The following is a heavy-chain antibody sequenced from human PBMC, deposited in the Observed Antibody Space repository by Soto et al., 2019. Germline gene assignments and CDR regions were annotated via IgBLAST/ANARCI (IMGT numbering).Heavy chain of an antibody. J-gene: IGHJ3*02. CDR2: IYYRGNT. CDR1: GGSITTGGRY. D-gene: IGHD1-1*01. V-gene: IGHV4-31*02. CDR3: AQALVFTGGDGFDI. Sequence: QVRLQEWGPGLVKPSQTLSLKCSVSGGSITTGGRYWSWIRQLTGKGREWIGDIYYRGNTYYNASLKRRVTISVEAAKNQFSLKLISVTDADTAVYYCAQALVFTGGDGFDIWGQGRLVTVSS.